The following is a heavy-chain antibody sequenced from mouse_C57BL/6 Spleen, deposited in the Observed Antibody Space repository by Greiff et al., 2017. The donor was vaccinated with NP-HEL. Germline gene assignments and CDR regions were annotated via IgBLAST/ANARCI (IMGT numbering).Heavy chain of an antibody. CDR2: ISSGGDYI. D-gene: IGHD1-1*01. CDR1: GFTFSSYA. J-gene: IGHJ1*03. CDR3: TRDDYYGSSHWYFDV. V-gene: IGHV5-9-1*02. Sequence: VESGEGLVKPGGSLKLSCAASGFTFSSYAMSWVRQTPEKRLEWVAYISSGGDYIYYADTVKGRFTISRDNARNTLYLQMSSLKSEDTAMYYCTRDDYYGSSHWYFDVWGTGTTVTVSS.